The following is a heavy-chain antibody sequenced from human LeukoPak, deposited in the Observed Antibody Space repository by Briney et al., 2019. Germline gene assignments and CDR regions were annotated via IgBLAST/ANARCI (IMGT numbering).Heavy chain of an antibody. Sequence: ASVKVSCKASGYTFTGYYMHWVRPAPGQGLEWMGWINPNSGGTNYAQKFQGRVTMTRDTSISTAYTELSRLRSDDTAVYYCARDPHYSSGAFDIWGQGTMVTVSS. D-gene: IGHD5-18*01. CDR2: INPNSGGT. CDR3: ARDPHYSSGAFDI. V-gene: IGHV1-2*02. CDR1: GYTFTGYY. J-gene: IGHJ3*02.